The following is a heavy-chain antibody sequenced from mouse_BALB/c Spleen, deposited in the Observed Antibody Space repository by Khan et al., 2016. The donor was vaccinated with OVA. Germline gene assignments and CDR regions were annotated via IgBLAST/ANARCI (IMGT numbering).Heavy chain of an antibody. J-gene: IGHJ4*01. CDR3: ARPPYFSYVMDN. CDR2: INTYTGGP. V-gene: IGHV9-3-1*01. D-gene: IGHD2-10*01. Sequence: QIQLVQSGPELKKPGETVKISCKASGHTFTKYGMNWVNQAPGKGLKWMGWINTYTGGPTYADDFNGRFAFSLETSTSTAYLQINNLKNEDTATYVCARPPYFSYVMDNWGQGTSVTVSS. CDR1: GHTFTKYG.